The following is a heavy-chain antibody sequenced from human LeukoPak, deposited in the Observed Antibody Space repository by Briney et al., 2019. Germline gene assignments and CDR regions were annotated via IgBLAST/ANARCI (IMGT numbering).Heavy chain of an antibody. J-gene: IGHJ5*02. CDR1: GYSFTSYW. V-gene: IGHV5-10-1*01. CDR2: IDPSDSYT. D-gene: IGHD2-15*01. Sequence: GASLKISCKGSGYSFTSYWISWVRQMPGKVLEWMGRIDPSDSYTNYSPSFQGHVTISADKSISTAYLQWSSLKASDTAMYYCARRMGYCSGGSCLNWFDPWGQGTLVTVSS. CDR3: ARRMGYCSGGSCLNWFDP.